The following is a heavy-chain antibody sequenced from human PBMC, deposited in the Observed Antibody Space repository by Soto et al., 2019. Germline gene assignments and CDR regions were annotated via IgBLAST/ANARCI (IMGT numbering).Heavy chain of an antibody. D-gene: IGHD3-22*01. Sequence: PSETLSFTCTVSVGSISSSSYYLGLILHPPGKGLEWLGSIYYSGGTYYNPSLKSRVTISVDTSKNLFSLKLSSVTAGETAVYYCALDSSGYYRRISWFEPWGQGTLVTVSS. CDR1: VGSISSSSYY. CDR3: ALDSSGYYRRISWFEP. V-gene: IGHV4-39*01. CDR2: IYYSGGT. J-gene: IGHJ5*02.